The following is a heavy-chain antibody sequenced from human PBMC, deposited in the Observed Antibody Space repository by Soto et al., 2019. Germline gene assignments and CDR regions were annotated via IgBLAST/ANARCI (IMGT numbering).Heavy chain of an antibody. J-gene: IGHJ4*02. CDR2: IYYSGST. V-gene: IGHV4-61*01. D-gene: IGHD1-26*01. CDR1: GGSVSSGSYY. Sequence: QVQLQESGPGLVKPSETLSLTCTVSGGSVSSGSYYWSWIRQPPGKGLEWIGYIYYSGSTNYKPSLKSRVTISVDTSKNQFALKLSAVTAADTAVYYCARDRRDGYYRGFDYWGQGTLVTVSS. CDR3: ARDRRDGYYRGFDY.